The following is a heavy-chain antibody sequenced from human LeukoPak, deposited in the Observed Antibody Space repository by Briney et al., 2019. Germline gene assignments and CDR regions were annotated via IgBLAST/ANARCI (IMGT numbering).Heavy chain of an antibody. D-gene: IGHD3-10*01. CDR1: GYSFTSYW. Sequence: GESLKISCKGSGYSFTSYWIGWVRQMPGKGLEWMGIIYPGDSETRYSPSFQGQVTISADKTIRTAYLQWASLKASDTAMYYCARRYFYGSGSVMFDYWGQGTLVTVSS. V-gene: IGHV5-51*01. CDR2: IYPGDSET. J-gene: IGHJ4*02. CDR3: ARRYFYGSGSVMFDY.